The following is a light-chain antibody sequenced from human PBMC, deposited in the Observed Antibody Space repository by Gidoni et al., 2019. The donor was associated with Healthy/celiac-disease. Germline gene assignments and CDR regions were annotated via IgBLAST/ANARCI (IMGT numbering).Light chain of an antibody. J-gene: IGKJ2*01. Sequence: ELVLTQSPATLSFSPGERATLSCRARQSVSSYLAWYHQQPGQAPRLLIYDASNSATGIPARFSGSGSGTDFTLTISSLEPEEFAVYYCQQRSNWPSYTFGQGTKLEIK. CDR2: DAS. V-gene: IGKV3-11*01. CDR1: QSVSSY. CDR3: QQRSNWPSYT.